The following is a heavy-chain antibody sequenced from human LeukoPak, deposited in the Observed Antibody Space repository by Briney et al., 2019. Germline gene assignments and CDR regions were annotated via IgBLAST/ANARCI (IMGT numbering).Heavy chain of an antibody. CDR1: GFILSDHY. CDR3: AKDARVYSSGWPPTY. V-gene: IGHV3-72*01. CDR2: IRNKANSYST. D-gene: IGHD6-19*01. Sequence: GGSLRLSCAASGFILSDHYMDWVRQAPGKGLEWVGRIRNKANSYSTEYAASVKGRLTISRDNAKNSLYLQMNSLRAEDTALYYCAKDARVYSSGWPPTYWGQGTLVTVSS. J-gene: IGHJ4*02.